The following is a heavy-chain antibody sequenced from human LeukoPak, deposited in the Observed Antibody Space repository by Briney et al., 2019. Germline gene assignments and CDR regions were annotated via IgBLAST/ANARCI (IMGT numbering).Heavy chain of an antibody. D-gene: IGHD2-15*01. CDR3: AKDGSGVSCCDVFDI. V-gene: IGHV3-23*01. Sequence: GGSLRLSCAASGFTFSSYAMSWVRQAPGKGLEWVSAISGSGGSTYYADSVKGRFTISRDNSKNTLYLQMNSLRAEDTAVFYCAKDGSGVSCCDVFDIWGQGKMVTVSS. CDR2: ISGSGGST. CDR1: GFTFSSYA. J-gene: IGHJ3*02.